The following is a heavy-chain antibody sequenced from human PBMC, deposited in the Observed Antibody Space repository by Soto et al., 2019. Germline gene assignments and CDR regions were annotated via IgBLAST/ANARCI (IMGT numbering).Heavy chain of an antibody. CDR1: GGTFRTAA. CDR3: ARDNDRPQLGGNYYYILDV. Sequence: QVHLEQSGAEVKKPGSSVKVSCKASGGTFRTAAISWVRQAPGQGLEWLGGIMPVFRTPDYAQKFQGRVTITADESPSTDYMELSGLRSDDTAVYYCARDNDRPQLGGNYYYILDVWGQGTTITVSS. CDR2: IMPVFRTP. J-gene: IGHJ6*02. D-gene: IGHD2-8*01. V-gene: IGHV1-69*12.